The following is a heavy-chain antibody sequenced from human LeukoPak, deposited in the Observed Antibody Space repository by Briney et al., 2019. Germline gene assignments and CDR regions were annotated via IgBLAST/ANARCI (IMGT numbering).Heavy chain of an antibody. D-gene: IGHD2-21*02. J-gene: IGHJ4*02. V-gene: IGHV3-23*01. Sequence: PGGSLRLSCAASGFAFSSYVMTWVRQAPGKGLEWVSGISGSGGTTYDADSVKGRFTVSRDNSKNTLYLQMNSLRAEDTAVYYCAKALRAYVVVTAIDYWGQGTLVTVSS. CDR3: AKALRAYVVVTAIDY. CDR2: ISGSGGTT. CDR1: GFAFSSYV.